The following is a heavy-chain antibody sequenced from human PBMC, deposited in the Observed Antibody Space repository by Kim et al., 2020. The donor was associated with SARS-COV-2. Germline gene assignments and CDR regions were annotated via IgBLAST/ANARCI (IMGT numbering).Heavy chain of an antibody. D-gene: IGHD3-10*01. V-gene: IGHV3-30-3*02. J-gene: IGHJ6*01. Sequence: GGSLRLSCAASGFTFSNYAMHWVRQAPGKGLEWVAVISYDGSNKYYADSVKGRFTISRDNSKNTLYLQMNSLRAEDTAVYYCAKSGSGYYQYYGMDVW. CDR2: ISYDGSNK. CDR1: GFTFSNYA. CDR3: AKSGSGYYQYYGMDV.